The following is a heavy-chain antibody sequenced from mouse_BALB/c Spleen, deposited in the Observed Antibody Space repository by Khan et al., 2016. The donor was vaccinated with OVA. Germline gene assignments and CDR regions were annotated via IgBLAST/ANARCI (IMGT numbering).Heavy chain of an antibody. V-gene: IGHV7-3*02. CDR3: ARETVVDIYWYFDV. CDR2: IRNKAKGYTT. J-gene: IGHJ1*01. CDR1: GFTFTDYY. Sequence: EVQLQESGGGLVQPGGSLRLSCATSGFTFTDYYMSWVRQPPGKALEWFGFIRNKAKGYTTEYSASVKGRFTISRDNSQSIVYLQMNTLRAEDSATYYCARETVVDIYWYFDVWGAGTTVTVSS. D-gene: IGHD1-1*01.